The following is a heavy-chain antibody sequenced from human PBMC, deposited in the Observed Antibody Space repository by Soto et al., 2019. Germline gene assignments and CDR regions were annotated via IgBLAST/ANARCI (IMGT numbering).Heavy chain of an antibody. D-gene: IGHD2-2*01. V-gene: IGHV3-21*01. CDR2: ISKSDYT. CDR1: GFAFNSYG. J-gene: IGHJ4*02. Sequence: GGSLRLSCTVSGFAFNSYGINWVRQAPGKGLEWVSSISKSDYTYYSDSVKGRFTISRDNAKNSVSLQMNTLRVEDTAVYYCAREDSIIIPAVSDFWGQGTLVTVSS. CDR3: AREDSIIIPAVSDF.